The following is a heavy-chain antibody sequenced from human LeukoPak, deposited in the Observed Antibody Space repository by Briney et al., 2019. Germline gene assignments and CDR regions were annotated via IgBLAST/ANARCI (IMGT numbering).Heavy chain of an antibody. V-gene: IGHV3-11*01. CDR3: ARDHLEWGGLLDYYYGMDV. D-gene: IGHD3-3*01. J-gene: IGHJ6*02. CDR1: GFTFSDYY. CDR2: ISSSGSTI. Sequence: GGSLRLSCAASGFTFSDYYMSWIRQAPGKGLEWVSYISSSGSTIYYADSVKGRFTISRDNAKNSLYLQMNSLRAEDTAVYYCARDHLEWGGLLDYYYGMDVWGQGTTVTVSS.